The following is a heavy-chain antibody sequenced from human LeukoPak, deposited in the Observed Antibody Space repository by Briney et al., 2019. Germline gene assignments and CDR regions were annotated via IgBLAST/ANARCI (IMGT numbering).Heavy chain of an antibody. CDR2: ISYDGSNE. CDR3: ARGHTAAMVFCDY. V-gene: IGHV3-30*04. Sequence: GGSLRLSCAASGFTFSSYAIHWVRQAPGKGLEWVAVISYDGSNEFYADSVKGRFTISRDNSKNTLYLQMSSLRAEGTAVYYCARGHTAAMVFCDYWGQGTLVTVSS. CDR1: GFTFSSYA. J-gene: IGHJ4*02. D-gene: IGHD5-18*01.